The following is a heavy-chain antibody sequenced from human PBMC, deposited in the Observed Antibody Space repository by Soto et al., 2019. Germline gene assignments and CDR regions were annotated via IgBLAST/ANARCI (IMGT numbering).Heavy chain of an antibody. CDR3: ATIEGDIWGKYYFDY. CDR2: IWPGDSET. Sequence: EVQLVQSGAEVKKPGESLKISCKASGYSFTSYWIGWVRQMPGKGLEWMGIIWPGDSETRYSPSFQGQVTISADKSISTAYLQWSSLKASDTAMYYCATIEGDIWGKYYFDYWGQGTLVTVSS. J-gene: IGHJ4*02. D-gene: IGHD3-16*01. V-gene: IGHV5-51*01. CDR1: GYSFTSYW.